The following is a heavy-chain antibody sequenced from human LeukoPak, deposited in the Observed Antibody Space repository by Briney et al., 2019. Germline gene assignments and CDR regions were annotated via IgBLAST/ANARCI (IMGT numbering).Heavy chain of an antibody. CDR2: INHSGST. Sequence: SETLSLTCAVYGGSFSGYYWSWIRQPPGKGLEWIGEINHSGSTNYNPSLKSRVTISVDTSKNQFSLKLSSVTAADTAVYYCARHDSSGYYFDYWGQGTLVTVSS. CDR1: GGSFSGYY. V-gene: IGHV4-34*01. J-gene: IGHJ4*02. D-gene: IGHD3-22*01. CDR3: ARHDSSGYYFDY.